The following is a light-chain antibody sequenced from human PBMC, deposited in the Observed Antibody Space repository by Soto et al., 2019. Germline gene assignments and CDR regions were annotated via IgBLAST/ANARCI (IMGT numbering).Light chain of an antibody. CDR1: SSNIGAGYD. Sequence: QSVLTQPPSVSGAPGQGVTISCAGTSSNIGAGYDVHWYQQVPGTAPKLLIYTNSNRPSGVPDRFSGSKSGTSASLAITGLQAEDEADYYCCSYAGSYTFYVFGTGTKLTVL. J-gene: IGLJ1*01. CDR2: TNS. V-gene: IGLV1-40*01. CDR3: CSYAGSYTFYV.